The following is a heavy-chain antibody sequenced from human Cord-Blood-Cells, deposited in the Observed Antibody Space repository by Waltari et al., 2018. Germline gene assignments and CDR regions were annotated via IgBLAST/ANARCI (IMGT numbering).Heavy chain of an antibody. J-gene: IGHJ4*02. CDR2: IYYSGST. CDR3: ARDKYSSSWFFDY. Sequence: QVQLQESGPGLVTPSETLSLTSTGACGPVSSYYWSWIRQPPGKGLEWIGYIYYSGSTNYNPSLKSRVTISVDTSKNQFSLKLSSVTAADTAVYYCARDKYSSSWFFDYWGQGTLVTVSS. V-gene: IGHV4-59*02. D-gene: IGHD6-13*01. CDR1: CGPVSSYY.